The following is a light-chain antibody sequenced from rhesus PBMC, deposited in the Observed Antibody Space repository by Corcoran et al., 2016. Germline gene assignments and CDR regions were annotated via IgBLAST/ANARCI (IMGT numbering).Light chain of an antibody. J-gene: IGKJ1*01. CDR2: SAN. CDR3: QQGDSNPRT. CDR1: QGISSY. V-gene: IGKV1-32*02. Sequence: DIQMSQSPSSLSASVGDRVIITCRASQGISSYLNWYQQKPGKAPKLLFYSANSLASGVPSRFSGSVSGTECTLTISSLKPGDFSTYYCQQGDSNPRTFGQGTKVEIK.